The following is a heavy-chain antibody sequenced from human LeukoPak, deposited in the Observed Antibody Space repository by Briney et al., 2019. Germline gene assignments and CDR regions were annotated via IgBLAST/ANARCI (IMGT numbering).Heavy chain of an antibody. D-gene: IGHD6-13*01. CDR3: AKAGAAAGLDY. CDR1: GFTFSSYG. J-gene: IGHJ4*02. CDR2: ISYDGSNK. V-gene: IGHV3-30*18. Sequence: GRSLRLSCAASGFTFSSYGMHWVRQASGKGLEWVAVISYDGSNKYYADSVKGRFTISRDNSKNTLYLQMNSLRAEDTAVYYCAKAGAAAGLDYWGQGTLVTVSS.